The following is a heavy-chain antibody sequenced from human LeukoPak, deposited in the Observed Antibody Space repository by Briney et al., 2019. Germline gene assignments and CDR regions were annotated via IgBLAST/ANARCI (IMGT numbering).Heavy chain of an antibody. CDR3: ARMGKHFGVLTAIPLIAYYYGMDV. CDR1: GYTFTSYG. V-gene: IGHV1-18*01. D-gene: IGHD2-21*02. J-gene: IGHJ6*04. CDR2: ISAYNGNT. Sequence: ASVKVSCKASGYTFTSYGISWVRQAPGQGLEWMGWISAYNGNTNCAQKLQGRVTMTTDTSTSTAYMELRSLRSDDPAVYYCARMGKHFGVLTAIPLIAYYYGMDVWGKGTTVTVSS.